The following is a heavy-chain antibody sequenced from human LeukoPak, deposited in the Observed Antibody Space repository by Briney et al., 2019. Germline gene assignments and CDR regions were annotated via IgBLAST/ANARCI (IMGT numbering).Heavy chain of an antibody. D-gene: IGHD3-22*01. CDR1: GGSISSSSYY. V-gene: IGHV4-39*01. J-gene: IGHJ6*02. CDR3: ASTLYYYDSSGYYPDYYYYGMDV. Sequence: PSETLSLTCTVSGGSISSSSYYWGWIRQPPGKGLEWIGSIYYSGSTYYNPSLKSRVTISVDTSKNQFSLKLSSVTAADTAVYYCASTLYYYDSSGYYPDYYYYGMDVWGQGTTVTVSS. CDR2: IYYSGST.